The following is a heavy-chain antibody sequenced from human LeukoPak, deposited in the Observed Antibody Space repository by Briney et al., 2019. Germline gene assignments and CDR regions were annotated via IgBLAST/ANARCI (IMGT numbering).Heavy chain of an antibody. CDR1: GFTFSNYD. V-gene: IGHV3-23*01. CDR3: AKDLSRAVAADWFDP. D-gene: IGHD6-19*01. J-gene: IGHJ5*02. CDR2: ISDSGCST. Sequence: PGGSLRLSCAASGFTFSNYDMSWVRQATGKGLEWVSSISDSGCSTYYADSVKGRFTISRDNSKNTLYLKMPKLRAADTAVYYCAKDLSRAVAADWFDPWDQGSLVTVSS.